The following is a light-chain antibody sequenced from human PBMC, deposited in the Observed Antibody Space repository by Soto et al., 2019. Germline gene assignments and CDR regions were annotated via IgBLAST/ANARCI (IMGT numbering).Light chain of an antibody. V-gene: IGLV2-14*03. Sequence: QSVLTQPASVSGSPGQSITISCSGTSSDVGAYNYVSWYQQHPGKAPKLIICEVSKRPSGVSNRFSGSKSGNTASLTISGLQAEDEADYFCSSLTTRSTWVFGGGTKLTVL. CDR3: SSLTTRSTWV. CDR2: EVS. J-gene: IGLJ3*02. CDR1: SSDVGAYNY.